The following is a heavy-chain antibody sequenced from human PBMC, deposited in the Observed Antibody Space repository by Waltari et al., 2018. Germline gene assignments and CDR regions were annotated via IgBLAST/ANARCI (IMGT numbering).Heavy chain of an antibody. D-gene: IGHD6-19*01. V-gene: IGHV4-38-2*02. J-gene: IGHJ4*02. Sequence: QVQLQESGPGLVKPSETLSLTCAVSGSSISSGYYWGWIRQPPGKGLEWIGSIYHSGSTYYNPSLKSRVTISVDTSKNQFSLKLSSVTAADTAVYYCARDRGQWRVLGYFDYWGQGTLVTVSS. CDR3: ARDRGQWRVLGYFDY. CDR1: GSSISSGYY. CDR2: IYHSGST.